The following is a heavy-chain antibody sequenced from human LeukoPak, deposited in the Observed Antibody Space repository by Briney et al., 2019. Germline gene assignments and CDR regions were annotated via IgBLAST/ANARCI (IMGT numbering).Heavy chain of an antibody. CDR1: GGSISSSSYY. CDR2: IYYSGST. D-gene: IGHD6-13*01. CDR3: AGGDSSSWDYNWFDP. V-gene: IGHV4-39*01. Sequence: PSETLSLTCTVSGGSISSSSYYWGWIRQPPGKGLEWIGSIYYSGSTYYNPSLKSRVTISVDTSKNQFSLKLSSVTAADTAVYYCAGGDSSSWDYNWFDPWGQETLVTVSS. J-gene: IGHJ5*02.